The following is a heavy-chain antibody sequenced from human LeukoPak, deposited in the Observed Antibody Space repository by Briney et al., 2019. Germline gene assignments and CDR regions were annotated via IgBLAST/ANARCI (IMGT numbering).Heavy chain of an antibody. CDR3: ATVGMYCSSTSCYRPVYYYGMDV. Sequence: ASVKVSCKVSGYTLTELSMHWVRQAPGKGLEWMGGFDPEDGETIYAQKFQGRVTMTEDTSTDTAYMELSSLRSEDTAVYYCATVGMYCSSTSCYRPVYYYGMDVWGQGTTVTASS. CDR2: FDPEDGET. J-gene: IGHJ6*02. D-gene: IGHD2-2*02. CDR1: GYTLTELS. V-gene: IGHV1-24*01.